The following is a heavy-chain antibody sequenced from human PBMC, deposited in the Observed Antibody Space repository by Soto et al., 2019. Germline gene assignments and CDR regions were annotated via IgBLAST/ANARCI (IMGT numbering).Heavy chain of an antibody. CDR1: GFTVSSNY. D-gene: IGHD6-6*01. CDR3: ASSSSSLSPFDY. V-gene: IGHV3-53*01. CDR2: IYSGGST. J-gene: IGHJ4*02. Sequence: GGSLRLSCAASGFTVSSNYMSWVRQAPGKGLEWVSVIYSGGSTYYADSVKGRFTISRDNSKNTLYLQMNSLRAEDTAVYYCASSSSSLSPFDYWGQGTLVTVSS.